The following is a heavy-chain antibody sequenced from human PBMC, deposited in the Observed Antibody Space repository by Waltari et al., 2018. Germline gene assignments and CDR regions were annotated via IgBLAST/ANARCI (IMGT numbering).Heavy chain of an antibody. CDR1: GYSISSGYY. J-gene: IGHJ4*02. CDR3: ARPNSSGWPRGVDY. Sequence: QVQLQESGPGLVKPSETLSLTCAVSGYSISSGYYWGWIRQPPGKGLEWIGSIYHSGSTYYNPSLKSRFTISVDTSKNQFSLKLSSVTAADTAVYYCARPNSSGWPRGVDYWGQGTLVIVSS. D-gene: IGHD6-19*01. V-gene: IGHV4-38-2*01. CDR2: IYHSGST.